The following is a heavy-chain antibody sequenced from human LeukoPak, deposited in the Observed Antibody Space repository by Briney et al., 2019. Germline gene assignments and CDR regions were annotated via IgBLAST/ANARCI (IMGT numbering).Heavy chain of an antibody. D-gene: IGHD3-9*01. CDR1: GGSISSGAYC. V-gene: IGHV4-30-4*01. J-gene: IGHJ6*02. CDR3: ARGRSDILTGYYTAGYYGMDV. CDR2: IYYSVST. Sequence: SETLSLTCTVSGGSISSGAYCWRWIRQPPGKGLEWIGYIYYSVSTYYNPSLKSRVTISVDTSKNQFSLKLSSVTAADTAVYYCARGRSDILTGYYTAGYYGMDVWGQGTPVTVSS.